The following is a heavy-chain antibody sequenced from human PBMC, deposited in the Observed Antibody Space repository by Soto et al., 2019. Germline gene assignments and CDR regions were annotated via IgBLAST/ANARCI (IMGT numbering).Heavy chain of an antibody. CDR1: GGTFSSYA. V-gene: IGHV1-69*13. CDR3: ASRFGGYDFDDAFDI. CDR2: IIPVFGTA. Sequence: SVKVSCKASGGTFSSYAISWVRQAPGQGLEWMGGIIPVFGTANYAQKFQGRVTITADESTSTAYMELSSLRSEDTAVYYCASRFGGYDFDDAFDIWGQGTMVTVSS. D-gene: IGHD5-12*01. J-gene: IGHJ3*02.